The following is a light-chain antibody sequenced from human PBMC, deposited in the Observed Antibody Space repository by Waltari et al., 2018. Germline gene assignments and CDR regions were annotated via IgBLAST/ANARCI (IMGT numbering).Light chain of an antibody. CDR2: AAS. J-gene: IGKJ3*01. CDR3: QQYYSYPPFT. V-gene: IGKV1-8*01. Sequence: AIRITQSPSSLSASTGDRVTITCRASQGISSYLAWYQQKPGKAPKLLIYAASTLQSGGPSRFSGSGYGTDFTLTISCLQSEDFATYYCQQYYSYPPFTFGPGTKVDIK. CDR1: QGISSY.